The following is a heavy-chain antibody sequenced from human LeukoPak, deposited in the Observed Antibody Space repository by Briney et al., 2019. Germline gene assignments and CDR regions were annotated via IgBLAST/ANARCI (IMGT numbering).Heavy chain of an antibody. V-gene: IGHV4-31*03. CDR2: IYYSGST. J-gene: IGHJ3*02. CDR1: GGSISSGGYY. Sequence: SQTLSLTCTVSGGSISSGGYYWSWICQHPGKGLEWIGYIYYSGSTYYNPSLKSRVTISVDTSKNQFSLKLSSVTAADTAVYYCARYGDYRWDAFDIWGQGTMVTVSS. D-gene: IGHD4-17*01. CDR3: ARYGDYRWDAFDI.